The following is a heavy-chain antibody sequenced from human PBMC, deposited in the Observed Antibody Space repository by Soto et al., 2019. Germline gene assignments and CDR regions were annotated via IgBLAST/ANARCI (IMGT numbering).Heavy chain of an antibody. D-gene: IGHD6-13*01. V-gene: IGHV3-7*01. CDR1: GFTFSSYW. Sequence: LRLSCAASGFTFSSYWMSWVRQAPGKGLEWVANIKQDGSEKYYVDSVKGRFTISRDNAKNSLYLQMNSLRAEDTAVYYCAREIDAGSSWYYFDYWGQGTLVTVSS. J-gene: IGHJ4*02. CDR3: AREIDAGSSWYYFDY. CDR2: IKQDGSEK.